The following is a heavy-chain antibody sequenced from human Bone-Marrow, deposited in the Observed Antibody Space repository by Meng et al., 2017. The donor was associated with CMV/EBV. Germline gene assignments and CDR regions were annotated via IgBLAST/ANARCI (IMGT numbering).Heavy chain of an antibody. V-gene: IGHV3-49*04. J-gene: IGHJ6*02. Sequence: GESLKISCAASGFSFSNYWMSWVRQAPGKGLEWVGFIRSKAYGGTTEYAASVKGRFTISRDDSKSIAYLQMNSLKTEDTAVYYCTRDKVVPAAQYYYYGIDVWGQGTTVTVSS. D-gene: IGHD2-2*01. CDR3: TRDKVVPAAQYYYYGIDV. CDR1: GFSFSNYW. CDR2: IRSKAYGGTT.